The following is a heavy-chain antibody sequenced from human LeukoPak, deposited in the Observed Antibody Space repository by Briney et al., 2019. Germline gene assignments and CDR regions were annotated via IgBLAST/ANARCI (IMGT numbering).Heavy chain of an antibody. CDR1: GGSISSYS. D-gene: IGHD3-3*01. CDR2: VYYSGST. Sequence: SETLSLTCTVSGGSISSYSWNWIRQSPGRGLEWIGYVYYSGSTMYNPSLRSRVTISVDTSKNQFSLKLSSVTAADTAVYYCARLEARDAFDIWGQGTMVTVSS. CDR3: ARLEARDAFDI. J-gene: IGHJ3*02. V-gene: IGHV4-59*08.